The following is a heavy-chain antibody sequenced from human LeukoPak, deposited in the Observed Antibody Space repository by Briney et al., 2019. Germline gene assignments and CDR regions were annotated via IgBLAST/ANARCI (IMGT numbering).Heavy chain of an antibody. D-gene: IGHD2-2*01. Sequence: SETLPLTCTVSGGSIRNYYWSWIRQPPGKGLEWIGYIYYSGSTNYNPSLKSRVTISVDTSKNQFSLKLSSVTAADTAVYYCARDLCSSTSCYGSHWFDPWGQGTLVTVSS. CDR1: GGSIRNYY. CDR3: ARDLCSSTSCYGSHWFDP. J-gene: IGHJ5*02. V-gene: IGHV4-59*01. CDR2: IYYSGST.